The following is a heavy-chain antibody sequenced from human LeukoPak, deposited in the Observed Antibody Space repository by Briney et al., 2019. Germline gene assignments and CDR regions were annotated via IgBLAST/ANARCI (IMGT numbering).Heavy chain of an antibody. CDR1: GFTFNRFG. CDR2: ISYDGSNK. V-gene: IGHV3-30*06. D-gene: IGHD3-10*01. J-gene: IGHJ4*02. CDR3: AKDLSYYGYKYYFDY. Sequence: GGSLRLSCATSGFTFNRFGMHWVRQAPGKGLEWVAVISYDGSNKYYADSVKGRFTISRDNSKNTLYLQMNSLRAEDTAVYYCAKDLSYYGYKYYFDYWGQGTLVTVSS.